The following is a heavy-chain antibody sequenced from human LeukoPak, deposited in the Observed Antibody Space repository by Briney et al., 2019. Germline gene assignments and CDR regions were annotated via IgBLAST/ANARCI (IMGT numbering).Heavy chain of an antibody. Sequence: GGSLSLSCAASGFTLSSYRMNWARHAPGKGLEWVSSISSSSSYIYYADSVKGRFAISRDNAKNSLYLQMNSLRAEDTAVYYWARDKSDSSGGLPKCFDYWGQGTLVTVSS. CDR2: ISSSSSYI. CDR3: ARDKSDSSGGLPKCFDY. D-gene: IGHD3-22*01. CDR1: GFTLSSYR. J-gene: IGHJ4*02. V-gene: IGHV3-21*01.